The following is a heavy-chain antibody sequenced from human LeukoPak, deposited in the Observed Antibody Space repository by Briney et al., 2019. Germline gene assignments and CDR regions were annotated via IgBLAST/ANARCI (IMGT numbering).Heavy chain of an antibody. J-gene: IGHJ5*02. Sequence: SETLSLTCTVSGGSISSYYWSWIRQPPGKGLEWIGYIYTSGSTNYNPSLKSRVTISVDTSKNQFSLKLSSVTAADTAVYYCARHVVGATRWFDPWGQGTLATVSS. D-gene: IGHD1-26*01. CDR3: ARHVVGATRWFDP. V-gene: IGHV4-4*09. CDR2: IYTSGST. CDR1: GGSISSYY.